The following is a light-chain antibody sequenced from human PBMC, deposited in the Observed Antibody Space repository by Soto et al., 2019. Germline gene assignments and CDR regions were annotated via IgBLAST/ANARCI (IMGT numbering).Light chain of an antibody. CDR1: QSISSY. Sequence: DIQMTQSPSSLSASVGDRVTITCRASQSISSYLNWYQQKPGKAPNLLIYAASSLQSGVPSRFSGSGSGTDFTLTISSLQPEDFETYYCQQTYSTITFGGGTKVEIK. CDR2: AAS. J-gene: IGKJ4*01. CDR3: QQTYSTIT. V-gene: IGKV1-39*01.